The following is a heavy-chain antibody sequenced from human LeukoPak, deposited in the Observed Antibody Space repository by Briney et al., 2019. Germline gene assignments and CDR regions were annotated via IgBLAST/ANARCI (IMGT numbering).Heavy chain of an antibody. Sequence: GGSLRLSCAASGFTFSDYYMSWIRQAPGKGLEWVSCISSSSSYTNYADSVKGRFTISRDNAKNSLYLQMNSLRAEDTAVYYCARGSHSSGWYYFDYWGQGTLVTVSS. CDR3: ARGSHSSGWYYFDY. J-gene: IGHJ4*02. D-gene: IGHD6-19*01. V-gene: IGHV3-11*06. CDR2: ISSSSSYT. CDR1: GFTFSDYY.